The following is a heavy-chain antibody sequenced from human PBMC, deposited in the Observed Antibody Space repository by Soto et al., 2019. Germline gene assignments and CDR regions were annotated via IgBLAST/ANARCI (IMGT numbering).Heavy chain of an antibody. V-gene: IGHV3-23*01. CDR1: GFTFSSYA. D-gene: IGHD3-22*01. CDR3: ARGYYYDRSGYYYNWFDT. J-gene: IGHJ5*02. Sequence: GGSLRLSCAASGFTFSSYAMSWVRQAPGKVLEWVSAISGSGGSTYYADSVKGRFTISRDNSKNTLYLQMNSLRVEDTAVYYCARGYYYDRSGYYYNWFDTWGQGTPVTVSS. CDR2: ISGSGGST.